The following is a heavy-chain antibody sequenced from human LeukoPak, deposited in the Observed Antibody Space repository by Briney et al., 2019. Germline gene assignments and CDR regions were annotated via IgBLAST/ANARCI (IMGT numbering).Heavy chain of an antibody. J-gene: IGHJ3*02. CDR1: GYTFTSYD. CDR3: ARAVAGFRNAFDI. Sequence: VASVKVSCKASGYTFTSYDINWVRQATGQGLEWMGWMNPNSGNTGYAQKFQGRVTITRNTSISTAYMELSSLRSEDTAVYYCARAVAGFRNAFDIWGQGTMVTVSS. V-gene: IGHV1-8*01. CDR2: MNPNSGNT. D-gene: IGHD6-19*01.